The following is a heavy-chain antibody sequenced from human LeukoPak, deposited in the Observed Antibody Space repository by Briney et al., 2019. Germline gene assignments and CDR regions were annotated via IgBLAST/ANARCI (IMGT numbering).Heavy chain of an antibody. J-gene: IGHJ4*02. CDR3: VKSPLNLGYCSGGSCHYFDY. CDR1: GFTFTKSR. V-gene: IGHV3-23*01. CDR2: ISGTGGTT. D-gene: IGHD2-15*01. Sequence: GGSLRLSCAASGFTFTKSRMSWVRQTPGKGLEWVSVISGTGGTTYDADSVKGRFTISRDNSKNTLYLQMNSLRAEDTAVYYCVKSPLNLGYCSGGSCHYFDYWGQGTLVTVSS.